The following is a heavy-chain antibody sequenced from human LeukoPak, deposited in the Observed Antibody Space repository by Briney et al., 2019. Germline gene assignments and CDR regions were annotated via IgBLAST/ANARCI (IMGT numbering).Heavy chain of an antibody. D-gene: IGHD3-22*01. CDR1: EFTFSSYG. V-gene: IGHV3-30*02. CDR3: AKDSRGSGYYPDAFDI. CDR2: IRYDGSDK. Sequence: PGGSLRLSCAASEFTFSSYGMHWVRQAPGKGLEWVAFIRYDGSDKYYADSVTGRFTISRDNFKNTLYLQMNSLRAEDTAVYYCAKDSRGSGYYPDAFDIWGQGTVVTVSS. J-gene: IGHJ3*02.